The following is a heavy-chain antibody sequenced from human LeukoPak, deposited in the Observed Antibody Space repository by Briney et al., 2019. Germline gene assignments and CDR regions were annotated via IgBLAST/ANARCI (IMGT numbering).Heavy chain of an antibody. CDR2: ITDGSAP. D-gene: IGHD5-18*01. V-gene: IGHV3-74*01. Sequence: GSRRLSCTAAGSTFISYWMNWVREAPGKGVGWVSRITDGSAPAYADAVKGRFTLSRDNAKNTLYLEMNSLRDEDTAVYYCAREGYSPGDYFFDYWGQGTLVTVSS. CDR1: GSTFISYW. J-gene: IGHJ4*02. CDR3: AREGYSPGDYFFDY.